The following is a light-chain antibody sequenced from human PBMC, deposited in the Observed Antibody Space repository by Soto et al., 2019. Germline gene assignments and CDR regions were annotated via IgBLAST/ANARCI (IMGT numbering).Light chain of an antibody. CDR3: QQTYNPPRT. CDR1: ETIARY. J-gene: IGKJ1*01. V-gene: IGKV1-39*01. CDR2: AAS. Sequence: DIQLNPSPSSLSASLGARVTITHRASETIARYLNWYQQKPGKAPNLLIYAASTLKSGFPSRFSGTGSGTDFTLTISRLQPEDFATYYCQQTYNPPRTFGQGTKVDIK.